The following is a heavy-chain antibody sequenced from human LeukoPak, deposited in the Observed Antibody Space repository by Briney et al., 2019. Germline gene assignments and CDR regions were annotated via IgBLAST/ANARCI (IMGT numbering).Heavy chain of an antibody. V-gene: IGHV3-30*04. D-gene: IGHD6-19*01. CDR1: GFNFHNYA. J-gene: IGHJ4*02. CDR2: ISYDGSDK. Sequence: PGGSLRLSCTASGFNFHNYAMHWVRQAPGKGLEWVAVISYDGSDKYYEDSVKGRFTISRDNSKNTLSLQMNSLRPEDTAVYYCAKVAGAVAGVTSYYFDYWGQGTLVTVSS. CDR3: AKVAGAVAGVTSYYFDY.